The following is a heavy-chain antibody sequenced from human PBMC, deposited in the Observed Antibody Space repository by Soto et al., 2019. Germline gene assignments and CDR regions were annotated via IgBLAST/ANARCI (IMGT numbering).Heavy chain of an antibody. CDR2: IRPSNGNT. Sequence: QVQLVQSGAEVKKSGASVKVSCKTSGYTFTTFGITWVRQAPGQGLEWMGWIRPSNGNTNYAQKLQGRVTMTTGTSTSTAYVERGSLRSDDTAVYYCARGERAEYGGMDVWGQGTTVTVSS. J-gene: IGHJ6*02. CDR3: ARGERAEYGGMDV. CDR1: GYTFTTFG. V-gene: IGHV1-18*01. D-gene: IGHD1-26*01.